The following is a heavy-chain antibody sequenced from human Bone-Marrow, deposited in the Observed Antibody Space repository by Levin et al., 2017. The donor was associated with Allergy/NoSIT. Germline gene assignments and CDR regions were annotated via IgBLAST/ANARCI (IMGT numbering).Heavy chain of an antibody. V-gene: IGHV1-46*02. CDR3: ARGDNGSGGSSDQYHSYYYMDF. CDR1: GYTFYAYY. D-gene: IGHD3-10*01. Sequence: ASVKVSCKASGYTFYAYYMHWVRQAPGQGLEWLGIINPSGGTTTYAQKFQGRVTMTRDTSTSTVYMELNRLRSDDTAVYYCARGDNGSGGSSDQYHSYYYMDFWGKGTTVIVSS. CDR2: INPSGGTT. J-gene: IGHJ6*03.